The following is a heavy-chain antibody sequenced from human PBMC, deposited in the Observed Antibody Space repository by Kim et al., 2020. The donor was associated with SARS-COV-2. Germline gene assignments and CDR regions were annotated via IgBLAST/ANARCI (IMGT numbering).Heavy chain of an antibody. CDR2: IIPIFGTA. V-gene: IGHV1-69*13. CDR1: GGTFSSYA. J-gene: IGHJ4*02. D-gene: IGHD3-10*01. Sequence: SVKVSCKASGGTFSSYAISWVRQAPGQGLEWMGGIIPIFGTANYAQKFQGRVTITADESTSTAYMELSSLRSEDTAVYYCARDPRGGFGELIGVLWGQGTLVTVSS. CDR3: ARDPRGGFGELIGVL.